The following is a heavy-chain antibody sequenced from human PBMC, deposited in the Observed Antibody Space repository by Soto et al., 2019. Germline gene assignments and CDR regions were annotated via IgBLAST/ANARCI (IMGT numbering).Heavy chain of an antibody. J-gene: IGHJ4*02. CDR2: IYPGDSEI. CDR1: GYSFTSYW. D-gene: IGHD4-17*01. CDR3: ARHSEDTVTPDF. V-gene: IGHV5-51*01. Sequence: ESLKVSCKACGYSFTSYWIVWVRQVPGEGLEWMGIIYPGDSEIRYNPSFQGQVTISADKSITTAYLQWSRLAASDTAMYYCARHSEDTVTPDFWGQGTLVTVSS.